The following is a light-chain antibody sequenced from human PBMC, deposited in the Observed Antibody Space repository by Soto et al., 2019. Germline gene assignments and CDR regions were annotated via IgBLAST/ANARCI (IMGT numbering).Light chain of an antibody. Sequence: TQSPATLSVSPGERATLSCRASQSIYSNLAWYYQRPGQSPRLLIYGTSTRATGIPARFSGSGSGTEFTLTISSVQAEDFAVYYCQRYNSWPQTFGQGNKV. CDR2: GTS. J-gene: IGKJ1*01. V-gene: IGKV3-15*01. CDR3: QRYNSWPQT. CDR1: QSIYSN.